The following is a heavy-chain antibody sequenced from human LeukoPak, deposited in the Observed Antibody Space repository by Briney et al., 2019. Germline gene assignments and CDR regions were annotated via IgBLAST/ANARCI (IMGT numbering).Heavy chain of an antibody. V-gene: IGHV3-23*01. J-gene: IGHJ4*02. Sequence: GGSLRLSCAASGFTFSDYYMSWIRQAPGKGLEWVSAISGSGGSTYYADSVKGRFTISRDNSKNTLYLQMNSLRAEDTAVYYCAKDRGYSGYDPIDYWGQGTLVTVSS. CDR1: GFTFSDYY. CDR3: AKDRGYSGYDPIDY. CDR2: ISGSGGST. D-gene: IGHD5-12*01.